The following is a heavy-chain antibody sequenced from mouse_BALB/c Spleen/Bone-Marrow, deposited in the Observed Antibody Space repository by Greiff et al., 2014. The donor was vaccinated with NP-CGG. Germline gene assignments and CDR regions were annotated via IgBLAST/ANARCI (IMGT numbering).Heavy chain of an antibody. V-gene: IGHV2-9*02. CDR3: ARITTAMGAMDY. Sequence: VQLVESGPGLVAPSQSLSISCTVSGFSLTSYGVHWVRQPPGKGLEWLGVIWADGSTNYNSALMSRLSISKDNSKSQVFLKMNSLQTDDTAMYYCARITTAMGAMDYWGQGTSVTVSS. J-gene: IGHJ4*01. CDR1: GFSLTSYG. CDR2: IWADGST. D-gene: IGHD1-2*01.